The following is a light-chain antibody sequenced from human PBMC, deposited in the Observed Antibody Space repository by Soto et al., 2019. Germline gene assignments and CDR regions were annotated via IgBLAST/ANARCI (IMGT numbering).Light chain of an antibody. V-gene: IGKV3-20*01. CDR3: HQYGSSPST. Sequence: EIVLTQSPGTLSLSPGERAALSCRASQSVGSNYLAWYQQKPGQAPRLLIYGASNRATGISDRFSGSGSGTEFTLTISRREPEDFAVYYCHQYGSSPSTFGQGTKVEIK. J-gene: IGKJ1*01. CDR2: GAS. CDR1: QSVGSNY.